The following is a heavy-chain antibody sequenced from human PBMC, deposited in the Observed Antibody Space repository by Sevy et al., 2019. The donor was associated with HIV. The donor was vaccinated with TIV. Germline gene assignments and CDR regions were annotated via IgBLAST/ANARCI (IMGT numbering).Heavy chain of an antibody. CDR1: GFTFSDHY. Sequence: GGSLRLSCAASGFTFSDHYMEWVRQAPGKGLEWVGRTRNKADSYSTEYAASVKGRLTISRDDSKNSLYLQMNSLKTADTAVYYCSTHAGIAAAGRVFDYWGQGTLVTVSS. CDR2: TRNKADSYST. D-gene: IGHD6-13*01. CDR3: STHAGIAAAGRVFDY. V-gene: IGHV3-72*01. J-gene: IGHJ4*02.